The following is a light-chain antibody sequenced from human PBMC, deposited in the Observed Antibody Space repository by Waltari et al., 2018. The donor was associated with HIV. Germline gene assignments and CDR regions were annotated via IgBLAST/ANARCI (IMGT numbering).Light chain of an antibody. V-gene: IGKV3-20*01. CDR2: DAS. J-gene: IGKJ4*01. CDR1: QSVSSSY. CDR3: QQYGSSLLT. Sequence: EIVLTQSPGTLSLSPGERATLSCRASQSVSSSYLAWYQQKPGQAPRLLIYDASSRATGIPDRFSGSGSGTDFTLNISRLEPEDFAVYYCQQYGSSLLTFGGGTKVEIK.